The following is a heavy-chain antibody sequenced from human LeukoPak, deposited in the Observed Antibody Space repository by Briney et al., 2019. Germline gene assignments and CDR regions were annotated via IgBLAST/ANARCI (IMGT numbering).Heavy chain of an antibody. Sequence: PGGSLRLSCAASGFTFSSYSMNWVRQAPGKGLEWVSSISSSSSYIYYADSVKGRFTISRDNAKNSLYLQMNSLRAEDTAVYYCARDGSYYGSGSPFDYWGQGTLVTVSS. CDR2: ISSSSSYI. V-gene: IGHV3-21*01. D-gene: IGHD3-10*01. J-gene: IGHJ4*02. CDR3: ARDGSYYGSGSPFDY. CDR1: GFTFSSYS.